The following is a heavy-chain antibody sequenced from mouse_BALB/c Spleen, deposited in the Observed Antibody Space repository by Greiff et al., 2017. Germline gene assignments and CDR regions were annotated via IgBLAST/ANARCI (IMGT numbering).Heavy chain of an antibody. Sequence: EVMLVESGGGLVKPGGSLKLSCAASGFAFSSYDMSWVRQTPEKRLEWVAYISSGGGSTYYPDTVKGRFTISRDNAKNTLYLQMSSLKSEDTAMYYCARPGSSYGYFDYWGQGTTLTVSS. CDR3: ARPGSSYGYFDY. D-gene: IGHD1-1*01. CDR2: ISSGGGST. J-gene: IGHJ2*01. CDR1: GFAFSSYD. V-gene: IGHV5-12-1*01.